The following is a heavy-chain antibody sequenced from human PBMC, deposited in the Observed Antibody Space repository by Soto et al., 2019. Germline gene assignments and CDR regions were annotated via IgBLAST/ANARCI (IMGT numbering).Heavy chain of an antibody. V-gene: IGHV3-23*01. CDR1: GFTFSSYA. J-gene: IGHJ4*02. CDR3: AKTRPYNSGWYSFDS. CDR2: ISGSGVYT. Sequence: EVQLLESGGGLVQPGGSLRLSCVASGFTFSSYAMRWVRQAPGKGLEWVSAISGSGVYTYYADSAKGRFTVSRDNSKNTLYLQMNSLRVEDTAFYYCAKTRPYNSGWYSFDSWGQGTLVTVSS. D-gene: IGHD6-19*01.